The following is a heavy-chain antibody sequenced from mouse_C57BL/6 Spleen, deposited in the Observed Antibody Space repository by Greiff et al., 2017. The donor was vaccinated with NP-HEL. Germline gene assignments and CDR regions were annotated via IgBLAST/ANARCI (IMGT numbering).Heavy chain of an antibody. CDR1: GFTFSDYG. CDR3: ARPGADWYFDV. CDR2: ISSGSSTI. J-gene: IGHJ1*03. V-gene: IGHV5-17*01. Sequence: EVQLEESGGGLVKPGGSLKLSCAASGFTFSDYGMHWVRQAPEKGLEWVAYISSGSSTIYYADTVKGRFTISRDNAKNTLFLQMTSLRSEDTAMYYGARPGADWYFDVWGTGTTVTVSS.